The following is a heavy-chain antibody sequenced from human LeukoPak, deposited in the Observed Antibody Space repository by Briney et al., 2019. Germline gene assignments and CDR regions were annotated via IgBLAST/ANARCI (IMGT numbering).Heavy chain of an antibody. CDR2: IYSDAGSI. CDR3: ARDADWNGQSCDY. D-gene: IGHD1-1*01. V-gene: IGHV3-74*01. CDR1: GFTFNRYW. Sequence: PGGSLRLSCAASGFTFNRYWMHWVRQALGKGLEWVSRIYSDAGSISYADFVKGRFTISKDNAKNTLYLQMNNLRAEDTAVYYCARDADWNGQSCDYWGQGTLVTVSS. J-gene: IGHJ4*02.